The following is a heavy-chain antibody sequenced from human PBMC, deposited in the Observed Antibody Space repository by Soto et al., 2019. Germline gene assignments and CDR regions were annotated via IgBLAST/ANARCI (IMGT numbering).Heavy chain of an antibody. V-gene: IGHV4-59*08. J-gene: IGHJ5*02. CDR1: GGSISSYY. CDR3: ARRWEGSSSWYNWFDP. D-gene: IGHD6-13*01. CDR2: IYYSGYT. Sequence: QVQLQESGPGLVKPSETLSLTCTVSGGSISSYYWSWIRQPPGKGLEWIGYIYYSGYTNYNPSLKSRATISVDTSKNQFSLRLNSVTAADTAVYYCARRWEGSSSWYNWFDPWGQGTLVTVSS.